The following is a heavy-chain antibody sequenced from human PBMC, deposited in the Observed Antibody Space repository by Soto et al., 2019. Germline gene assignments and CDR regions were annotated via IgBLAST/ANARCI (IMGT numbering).Heavy chain of an antibody. J-gene: IGHJ6*02. V-gene: IGHV4-34*01. CDR1: GGSFSGYY. D-gene: IGHD5-18*01. Sequence: QVQLQQWGAGLLKPSETLSLTCAVYGGSFSGYYWSWIRQPPGKGLEWIGEINHSGSTNYNPSLKSRVTISVDTSKNQFSRKLSSVTAADTAVYYCARAGFGGYSYGYYYYYYGMDVWGQGTTVTVSS. CDR2: INHSGST. CDR3: ARAGFGGYSYGYYYYYYGMDV.